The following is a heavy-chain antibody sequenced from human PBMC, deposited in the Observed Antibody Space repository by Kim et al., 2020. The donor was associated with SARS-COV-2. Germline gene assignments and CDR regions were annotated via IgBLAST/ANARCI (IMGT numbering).Heavy chain of an antibody. J-gene: IGHJ3*02. V-gene: IGHV4-34*01. CDR1: GGSFSGYY. CDR2: INHSGST. Sequence: SETLSLTCAVYGGSFSGYYWSWIRQPPGKGLEWIGEINHSGSTNYNPSLKSRVTISVDTSKNQFSLKLSSVTAADTAVYYCAREGGCSSTSCYFDIWGQGTMVTVSS. D-gene: IGHD2-2*01. CDR3: AREGGCSSTSCYFDI.